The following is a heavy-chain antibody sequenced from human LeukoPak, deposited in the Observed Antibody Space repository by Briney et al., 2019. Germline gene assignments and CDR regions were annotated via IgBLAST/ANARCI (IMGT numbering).Heavy chain of an antibody. CDR3: ASFLALGGDHFDY. Sequence: PGGSLRLSCAASGFTVSSNYMSWVRQAPGKGLEWVSVIYSGGSTYYADSVKGRFTISRDNSKNTLYLQMNSLRAEDTAVYYCASFLALGGDHFDYWGQGTLVTVSS. D-gene: IGHD3-16*02. CDR1: GFTVSSNY. V-gene: IGHV3-53*01. J-gene: IGHJ4*02. CDR2: IYSGGST.